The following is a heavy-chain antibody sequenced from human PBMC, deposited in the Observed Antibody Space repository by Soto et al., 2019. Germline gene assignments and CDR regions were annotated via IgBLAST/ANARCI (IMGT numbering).Heavy chain of an antibody. Sequence: EVQLVESGGGLVKPGGSLRLSCAASGFTFSSYSMNWVRQAPGKGLEWVSSISSSSSYIYYADSVKGRFTISRDNAKNSLYLQMNSLRAEDTAVYYCARDLEAARPPFDYWGQGTLVTVSS. V-gene: IGHV3-21*01. CDR3: ARDLEAARPPFDY. CDR2: ISSSSSYI. CDR1: GFTFSSYS. J-gene: IGHJ4*02. D-gene: IGHD6-6*01.